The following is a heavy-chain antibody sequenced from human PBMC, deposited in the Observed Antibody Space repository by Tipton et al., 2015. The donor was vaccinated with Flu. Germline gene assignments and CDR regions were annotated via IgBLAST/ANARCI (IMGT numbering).Heavy chain of an antibody. CDR1: GFTFTRYS. J-gene: IGHJ6*02. D-gene: IGHD1-26*01. CDR2: ISYDGSNK. CDR3: AREREVGIDLDYGMDV. V-gene: IGHV3-30-3*01. Sequence: QLVQSGGGVVQPGRSLRLSCEASGFTFTRYSMHWVRQAPGKGLEWVAVISYDGSNKYYADSVKGRFTISRDSSKNTVYVQMNSLRGEDTAVYYCAREREVGIDLDYGMDVWGRGTTVTV.